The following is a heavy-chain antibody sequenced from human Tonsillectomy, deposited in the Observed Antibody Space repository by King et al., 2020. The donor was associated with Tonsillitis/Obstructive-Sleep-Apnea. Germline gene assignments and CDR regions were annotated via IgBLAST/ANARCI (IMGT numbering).Heavy chain of an antibody. CDR1: GYTFTNYA. CDR3: ATDSNHFAF. J-gene: IGHJ4*02. V-gene: IGHV1-3*01. Sequence: QLVQSGAEVKKPGASVKVSCKASGYTFTNYAMHWVRQAPGHSLEWLGWINAGTGNTKYSQNFQGRVAIARATSAGTAYMELSSLRSDDTAIYYCATDSNHFAFWGQGTLVTVSS. D-gene: IGHD4-11*01. CDR2: INAGTGNT.